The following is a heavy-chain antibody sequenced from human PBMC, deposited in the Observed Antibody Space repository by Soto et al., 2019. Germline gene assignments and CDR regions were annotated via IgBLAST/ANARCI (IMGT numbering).Heavy chain of an antibody. CDR2: INAGNGNT. Sequence: QVQLVQSGAEEKKPGASVKVSCKASGYTFTSYAMNWERQAPGQRLEWMGWINAGNGNTKYSQKFQGRVTITRGSPASTAYTGLGSLRSEDTAVYCCAREPGYSSGNAWGQGTLVTVSS. D-gene: IGHD5-18*01. J-gene: IGHJ5*02. CDR1: GYTFTSYA. CDR3: AREPGYSSGNA. V-gene: IGHV1-3*05.